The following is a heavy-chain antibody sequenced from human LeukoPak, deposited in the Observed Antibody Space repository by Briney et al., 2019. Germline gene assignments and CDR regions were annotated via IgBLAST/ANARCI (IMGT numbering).Heavy chain of an antibody. V-gene: IGHV3-48*04. D-gene: IGHD6-13*01. CDR1: GFTFSSYS. J-gene: IGHJ6*03. CDR2: ISSSGSTI. Sequence: PGGSLRLSCAAFGFTFSSYSMSWIRQAPGKGLEWVSYISSSGSTIYYADSVKGRFTISRDNAKNSLYLQMNSLRAEDTAVYYCARGWAAAVDYYYYMDVWGKGTTVTVSS. CDR3: ARGWAAAVDYYYYMDV.